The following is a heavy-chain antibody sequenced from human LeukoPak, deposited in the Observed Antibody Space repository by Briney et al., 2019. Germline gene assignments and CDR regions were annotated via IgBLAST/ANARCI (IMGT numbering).Heavy chain of an antibody. CDR1: GFTVSSNY. J-gene: IGHJ4*02. CDR2: IYSGGST. Sequence: TGGSLRLSWEVSGFTVSSNYMNWVRQAPGKGLGWVSVIYSGGSTYYASSVKGRFTVSRDGPKNTLYLQMNSLRVEDTAVYYCARDDGSGGPFDYWGQGTLVTVSS. D-gene: IGHD3-10*01. CDR3: ARDDGSGGPFDY. V-gene: IGHV3-66*01.